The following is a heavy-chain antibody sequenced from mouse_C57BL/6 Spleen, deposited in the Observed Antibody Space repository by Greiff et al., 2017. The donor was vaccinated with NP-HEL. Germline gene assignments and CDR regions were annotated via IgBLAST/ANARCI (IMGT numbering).Heavy chain of an antibody. V-gene: IGHV1-80*01. D-gene: IGHD2-1*01. CDR3: ARGVYYGNSRYFDY. CDR2: IYPGDGDT. Sequence: VQLQQSGAELVKPGASVKISCKASGYAFSSYWMNWVKQRPGKGLEWIGQIYPGDGDTNYNGKFKGKATLTADKSSSTAYMQLSSLTSEDSAVYFCARGVYYGNSRYFDYWGQGTTLTVSS. J-gene: IGHJ2*01. CDR1: GYAFSSYW.